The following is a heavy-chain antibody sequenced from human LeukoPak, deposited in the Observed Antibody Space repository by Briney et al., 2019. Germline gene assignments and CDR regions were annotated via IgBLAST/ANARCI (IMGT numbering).Heavy chain of an antibody. CDR2: IYYSGSI. D-gene: IGHD1-26*01. CDR1: GGSFSGYY. Sequence: SETLSLTCAVYGGSFSGYYWSWIRQPPGKGLEWIGSIYYSGSIFYNPSLKSRVTISVDTSKNQFSLKLSSVTAADTAVYYCARDIVGAIRGFFDYWGQGTLVTVSS. V-gene: IGHV4-34*01. J-gene: IGHJ4*02. CDR3: ARDIVGAIRGFFDY.